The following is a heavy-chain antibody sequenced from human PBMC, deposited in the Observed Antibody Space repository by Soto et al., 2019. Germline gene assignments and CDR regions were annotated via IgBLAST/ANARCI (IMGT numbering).Heavy chain of an antibody. CDR3: ASTTWGLLHHRYYYYYGMDV. CDR2: ISGSGGST. V-gene: IGHV3-23*01. Sequence: GGSLRLSCAASGFTFSSYAMSWVRQAPGKGLEWVSAISGSGGSTYYADSVKGRFTISRDNSKNTLYPQMNSLRAEDTAVYYCASTTWGLLHHRYYYYYGMDVWGQGTTVTVSS. J-gene: IGHJ6*02. D-gene: IGHD1-26*01. CDR1: GFTFSSYA.